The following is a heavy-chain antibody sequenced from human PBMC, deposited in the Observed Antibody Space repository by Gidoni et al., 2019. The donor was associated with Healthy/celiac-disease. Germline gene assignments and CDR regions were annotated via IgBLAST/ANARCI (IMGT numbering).Heavy chain of an antibody. J-gene: IGHJ6*02. CDR3: ARAVSVHYYYYYGMDV. V-gene: IGHV3-74*01. CDR1: GFTFSSYW. CDR2: INSDGSST. Sequence: EVPLVESGGGLVQPGGSLRLSCAASGFTFSSYWMHWVRQAPGKGLVWVSRINSDGSSTSYADSVKGRFTISRDNAKNTLYLQMNSLRAEDTAVYYCARAVSVHYYYYYGMDVWGQGTTVTVSS.